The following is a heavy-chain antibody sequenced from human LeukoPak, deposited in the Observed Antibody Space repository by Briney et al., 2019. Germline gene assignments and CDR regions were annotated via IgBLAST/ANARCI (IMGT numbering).Heavy chain of an antibody. J-gene: IGHJ6*02. CDR2: INWNGGST. CDR3: ARGKTSRYYYYGMDA. Sequence: RPGGSLRLSCAASGFTFDDYGMSWVRQAPGKGLEWVSGINWNGGSTGYADSVKGRFTISRDNAKNSLYLQMNTLGAEDTALYYCARGKTSRYYYYGMDAWGQGTTVTVSS. CDR1: GFTFDDYG. V-gene: IGHV3-20*04.